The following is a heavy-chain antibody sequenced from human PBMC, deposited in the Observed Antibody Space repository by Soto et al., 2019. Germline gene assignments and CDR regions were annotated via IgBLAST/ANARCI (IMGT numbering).Heavy chain of an antibody. Sequence: EVQLLESGGGLVQPGGSLRLSCAASGLTFSSYAMNWVRQAPGKGLEWVSGVSGGGGSTYYADSVKGRFTISRDNSKNTLYLQMNSLRAEDTAVYYCAKYSSGYSYDHNAFDIWGQGTMVSVSS. CDR3: AKYSSGYSYDHNAFDI. J-gene: IGHJ3*02. CDR1: GLTFSSYA. V-gene: IGHV3-23*01. D-gene: IGHD5-18*01. CDR2: VSGGGGST.